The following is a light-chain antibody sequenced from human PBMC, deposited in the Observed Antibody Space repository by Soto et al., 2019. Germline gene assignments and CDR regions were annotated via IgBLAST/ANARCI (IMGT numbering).Light chain of an antibody. J-gene: IGKJ3*01. CDR1: QSVSSY. CDR2: DAS. V-gene: IGKV3-11*01. CDR3: QQRSNF. Sequence: EIVLTQSPATLSLSPGERATLSCRASQSVSSYLAWYQQKPGQAPRLLIYDASSRATGIPARFSGSGSGTDFTRTISSLKPEDFAVYYCQQRSNFFGPGTKVDIK.